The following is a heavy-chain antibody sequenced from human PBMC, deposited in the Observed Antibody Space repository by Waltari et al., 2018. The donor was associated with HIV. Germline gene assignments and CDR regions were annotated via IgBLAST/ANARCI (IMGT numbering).Heavy chain of an antibody. Sequence: QVQLVESGGGVVQPGGSLRLSCAASGFTFSSYGMHWVRQAPGRGLEWGEFIRDEGSNKYYADSVKGLFTISRDNSKNTLYLQMNSLRAEDTAVYYCAKEPPYSSSSGVFDYWGQGTLVTVSS. D-gene: IGHD6-6*01. CDR1: GFTFSSYG. CDR2: IRDEGSNK. J-gene: IGHJ4*02. CDR3: AKEPPYSSSSGVFDY. V-gene: IGHV3-30*02.